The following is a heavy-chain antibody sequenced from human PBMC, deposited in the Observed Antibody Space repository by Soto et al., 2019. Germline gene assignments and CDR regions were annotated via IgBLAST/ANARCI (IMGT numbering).Heavy chain of an antibody. D-gene: IGHD5-12*01. CDR1: GDSISSNNW. CDR2: IYHTGTT. J-gene: IGHJ3*01. V-gene: IGHV4-4*02. CDR3: AKDYGGSDARDT. Sequence: QVQLQESGPGLVKPSGTLSHTCAVSGDSISSNNWWSWVRQSPEKGLEWIGEIYHTGTTNYNPSLKGRVTISVDKSKNQFSLKLTSLTAADSAVYYCAKDYGGSDARDTWGQGTMVTVSS.